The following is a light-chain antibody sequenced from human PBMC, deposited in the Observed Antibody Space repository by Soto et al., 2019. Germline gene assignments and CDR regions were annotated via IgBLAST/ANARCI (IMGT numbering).Light chain of an antibody. J-gene: IGLJ2*01. CDR1: SSNIGSNY. CDR2: KNN. V-gene: IGLV1-47*01. CDR3: AAWDDSLSGVV. Sequence: QSVLTQPPSASGTPGQRVTISCSGSSSNIGSNYVYWYQQLPGAAPKLLMYKNNKRPSGVPDRFFGSKSGTSASLAISGLRSEDEADYYCAAWDDSLSGVVFGGGTQLTVL.